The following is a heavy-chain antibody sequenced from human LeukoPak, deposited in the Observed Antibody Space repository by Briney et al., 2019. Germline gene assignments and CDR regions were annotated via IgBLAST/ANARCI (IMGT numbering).Heavy chain of an antibody. J-gene: IGHJ4*02. CDR1: GFNFSSYS. CDR2: INSGGHFI. V-gene: IGHV3-21*01. D-gene: IGHD6-19*01. Sequence: GGSLRLSCAASGFNFSSYSMNWVRQAPGKGLEWVSSINSGGHFIYYADSVKGRFTISRDIAKNSVYLQMNSLRAEDTAVYFCARAFVYSSGRLFDYWGQGTLVTVSS. CDR3: ARAFVYSSGRLFDY.